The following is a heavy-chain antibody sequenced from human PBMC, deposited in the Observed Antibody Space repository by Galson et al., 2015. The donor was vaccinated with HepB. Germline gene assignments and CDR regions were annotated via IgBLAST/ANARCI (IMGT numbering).Heavy chain of an antibody. CDR1: GFAFSSYS. CDR2: ISSSSSYI. J-gene: IGHJ4*02. CDR3: AKDRQYYYDSSGYYGLDC. D-gene: IGHD3-22*01. Sequence: SLRLSCAASGFAFSSYSMNWVRQAPGKGLEWVSSISSSSSYIYYADSVKGRFTISRDNAKNSLYLQMNSLRAEDTAVYYCAKDRQYYYDSSGYYGLDCWGQGTLVTVSS. V-gene: IGHV3-21*01.